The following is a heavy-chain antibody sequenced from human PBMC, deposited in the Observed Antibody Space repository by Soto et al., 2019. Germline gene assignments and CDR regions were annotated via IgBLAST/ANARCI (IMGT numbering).Heavy chain of an antibody. V-gene: IGHV5-51*01. J-gene: IGHJ6*02. Sequence: GESLKISCQGPGYNFATHWIGWVRHKAGKGLEWMGIIFPGDAETRYSPSFQGHITISADKSISIAYLRWSSLKASDTGMYYCATPGGFGMDVWGQGTTVTVSS. CDR1: GYNFATHW. CDR3: ATPGGFGMDV. CDR2: IFPGDAET. D-gene: IGHD5-12*01.